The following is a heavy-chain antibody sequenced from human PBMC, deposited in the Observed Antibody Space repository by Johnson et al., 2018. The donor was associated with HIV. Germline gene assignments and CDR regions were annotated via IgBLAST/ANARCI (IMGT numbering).Heavy chain of an antibody. CDR1: ALSFSGYA. CDR2: VSYDGSDK. Sequence: VQLVESGGGVVQPGRSLRLSCTSALSFSGYAMHWVRQAPGKGLEWVAVVSYDGSDKDNADSVRGRFTISRDNSKNTLYLQMNSLRIEDTAVYYCAKVRWLRLDNEAFDLWGQGTMVIVS. D-gene: IGHD5-12*01. CDR3: AKVRWLRLDNEAFDL. J-gene: IGHJ3*01. V-gene: IGHV3-30*04.